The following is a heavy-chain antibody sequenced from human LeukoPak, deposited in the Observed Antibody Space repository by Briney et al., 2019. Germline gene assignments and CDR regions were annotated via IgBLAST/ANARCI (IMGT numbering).Heavy chain of an antibody. D-gene: IGHD1-7*01. V-gene: IGHV3-53*01. CDR1: GFTVSSNY. Sequence: GGSLRLSCAASGFTVSSNYMSWVCQAPGKGLEWVSVIYSGASTYYADSVKGRFTISRDNSKSTLYLQMNSLRAEDTAVYYCARGNWNYPFDYWGQGTLVTVSS. CDR3: ARGNWNYPFDY. CDR2: IYSGAST. J-gene: IGHJ4*02.